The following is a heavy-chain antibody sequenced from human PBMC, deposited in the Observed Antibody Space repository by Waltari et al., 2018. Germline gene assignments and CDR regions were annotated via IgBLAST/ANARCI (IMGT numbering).Heavy chain of an antibody. D-gene: IGHD2-2*01. CDR3: TKDKAVSSSRRVRDGFDI. CDR1: GFTFDDYA. Sequence: EVQLVESGGGLVQPGRSLRLVCAASGFTFDDYALHWVRQVPGKGLEWVSGISWNSISIGYADSVKVRFTISRDNAKKSLYLQMNSLRAEDTALYHCTKDKAVSSSRRVRDGFDIWGRGTMVTVSS. J-gene: IGHJ3*02. CDR2: ISWNSISI. V-gene: IGHV3-9*01.